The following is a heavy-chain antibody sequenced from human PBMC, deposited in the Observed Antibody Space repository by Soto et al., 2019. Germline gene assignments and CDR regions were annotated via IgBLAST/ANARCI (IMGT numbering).Heavy chain of an antibody. J-gene: IGHJ6*02. CDR2: ISAYNGNT. CDR1: GYTFTSYG. V-gene: IGHV1-18*04. Sequence: QVQLVQSGAEVKKPGASVKVSCKASGYTFTSYGISWVRQAPGQGLEWMGWISAYNGNTNYAQKLQGRVTMTTDTSTSTAYMELRSLRSDDTAVYYCARDQSGGYSYGYGRNNYYYYGMDVWDQGTTVTVSS. D-gene: IGHD5-18*01. CDR3: ARDQSGGYSYGYGRNNYYYYGMDV.